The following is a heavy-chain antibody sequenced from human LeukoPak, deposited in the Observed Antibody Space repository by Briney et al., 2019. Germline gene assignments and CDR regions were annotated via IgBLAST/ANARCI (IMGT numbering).Heavy chain of an antibody. CDR3: ARGDFWSDYPIMDFYY. D-gene: IGHD3-3*01. V-gene: IGHV1-2*02. CDR1: EYTFIGCF. Sequence: GASVRVSCKASEYTFIGCFMHWVRQAPGQGLEWMGWINPRSGGANYAQKFQGRVTMTRDTSISTAYMELSRLRFDDTAVYCCARGDFWSDYPIMDFYYWGQGTLVTVSS. CDR2: INPRSGGA. J-gene: IGHJ4*02.